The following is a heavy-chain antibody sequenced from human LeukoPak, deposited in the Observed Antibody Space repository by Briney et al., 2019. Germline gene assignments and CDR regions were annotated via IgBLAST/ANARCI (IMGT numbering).Heavy chain of an antibody. CDR1: GYTFTGYY. Sequence: ASVKVSCKASGYTFTGYYMHWVRQAPGQGLEWMGWINPNSGGTNYAQKLQGRVTMTTDTSTSTAYMELRSLRSDDTAVYYCARHRPSSGKGLDYWGQGTLVTVSS. D-gene: IGHD3-22*01. J-gene: IGHJ4*02. V-gene: IGHV1-2*02. CDR3: ARHRPSSGKGLDY. CDR2: INPNSGGT.